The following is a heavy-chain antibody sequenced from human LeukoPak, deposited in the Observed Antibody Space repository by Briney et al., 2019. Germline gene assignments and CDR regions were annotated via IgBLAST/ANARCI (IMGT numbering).Heavy chain of an antibody. J-gene: IGHJ4*02. V-gene: IGHV1-2*02. D-gene: IGHD6-6*01. CDR2: INPNSGGT. Sequence: GASVKVSCKASGYTFTGYYMHWVRQAPGQGLEWMGWINPNSGGTNYAQKFQGRVTMTRDTSISTAYMELSRLRSDGTAVYYCARDPGSSRVFDYWGQGTLVTVSS. CDR3: ARDPGSSRVFDY. CDR1: GYTFTGYY.